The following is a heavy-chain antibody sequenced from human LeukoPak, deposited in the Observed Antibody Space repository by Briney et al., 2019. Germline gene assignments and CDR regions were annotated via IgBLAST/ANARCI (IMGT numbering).Heavy chain of an antibody. J-gene: IGHJ4*02. CDR1: GYTFTSYG. V-gene: IGHV1-18*01. CDR2: ISVYNGNT. D-gene: IGHD3-22*01. CDR3: ARVYNYYDTSGYYLGNYFDH. Sequence: ASVKVSCKASGYTFTSYGISWVRQAPGQGLEWMGWISVYNGNTNNAQKLQGRVTMTTDTSTSTAYMELRSLRSDDTAVYYCARVYNYYDTSGYYLGNYFDHWGRGTLVTVSP.